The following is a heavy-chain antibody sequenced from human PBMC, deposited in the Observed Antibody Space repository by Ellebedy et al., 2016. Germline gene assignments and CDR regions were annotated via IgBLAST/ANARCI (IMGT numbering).Heavy chain of an antibody. J-gene: IGHJ4*02. V-gene: IGHV4-59*02. CDR3: ARDVSLYSSSPSFDF. D-gene: IGHD3-22*01. CDR2: VFYGGST. Sequence: SETLSLXXTVSGGSVVTYYWTWIRQSPGKGLEWIGYVFYGGSTKYNRSLRSQVTISLDTAKNQFSLRLTSVAAADTAVYFCARDVSLYSSSPSFDFWGQGMLVTVSS. CDR1: GGSVVTYY.